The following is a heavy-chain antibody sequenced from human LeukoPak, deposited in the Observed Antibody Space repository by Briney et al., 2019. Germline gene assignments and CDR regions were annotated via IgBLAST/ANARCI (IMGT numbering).Heavy chain of an antibody. Sequence: PGGSLRLSCAASGFTFSNYAMSWVRQVPGKGLEWVSVISGSSGSTYYADSVKGRFTISRDNSKNTLYLQMSSRRAEDTAVYYCARVRKWLVWSGFDYWGQGTLVNVSS. CDR3: ARVRKWLVWSGFDY. D-gene: IGHD6-19*01. CDR1: GFTFSNYA. J-gene: IGHJ4*02. V-gene: IGHV3-23*01. CDR2: ISGSSGST.